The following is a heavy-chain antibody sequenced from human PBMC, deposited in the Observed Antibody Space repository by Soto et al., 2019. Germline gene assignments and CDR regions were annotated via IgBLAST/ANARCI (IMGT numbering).Heavy chain of an antibody. D-gene: IGHD3-22*01. V-gene: IGHV3-48*02. CDR3: ARDDTESADKVVITYFDY. J-gene: IGHJ4*02. CDR2: ISSSSSTI. Sequence: PGGSLRLSCAASGFTFSSYSMNWVRQAPGKGLEWVSYISSSSSTIYYADSVKGRFTISRDNAKNSLYLQMNSLRDEDTAVYYCARDDTESADKVVITYFDYWGQRTLVTVSS. CDR1: GFTFSSYS.